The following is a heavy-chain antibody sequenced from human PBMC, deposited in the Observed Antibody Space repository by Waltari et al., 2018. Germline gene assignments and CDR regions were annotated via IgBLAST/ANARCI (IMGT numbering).Heavy chain of an antibody. V-gene: IGHV4-39*07. D-gene: IGHD4-17*01. CDR1: GGSISSSRYY. CDR3: ARITTSYYYYGMDV. CDR2: IYYSGST. Sequence: QLQLQESGPGLVKPSETLSLTCTVSGGSISSSRYYWGWIRQPPGKGLEWIGSIYYSGSTYYNPSLKSRVTISVDTSKNQFSLKLSSVTAADTAVYYCARITTSYYYYGMDVWGQGTTVTVSS. J-gene: IGHJ6*02.